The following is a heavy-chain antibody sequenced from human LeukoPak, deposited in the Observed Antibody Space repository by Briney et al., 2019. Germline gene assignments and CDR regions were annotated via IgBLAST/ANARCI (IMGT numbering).Heavy chain of an antibody. Sequence: SETLSLTCTVSGDSISSYYWSWIRQPPGKGLEWIGYIYYTGSTNYNPSLKSRVTISVDTSKNQFSLTLSSVTAADAAVYYCARAGDYYVSGSYLGYWGQGTLVTVSS. V-gene: IGHV4-59*01. CDR3: ARAGDYYVSGSYLGY. J-gene: IGHJ4*02. CDR1: GDSISSYY. CDR2: IYYTGST. D-gene: IGHD3-10*01.